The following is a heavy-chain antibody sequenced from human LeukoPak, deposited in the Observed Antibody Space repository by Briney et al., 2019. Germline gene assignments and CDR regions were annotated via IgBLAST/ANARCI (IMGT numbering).Heavy chain of an antibody. J-gene: IGHJ4*02. CDR3: ARDYGDSPFDY. Sequence: PGGSLRLSCTVPGGSISSYYWSWLRQPPGKGLEWIGYIYYSGSTNYNPSLKSRVTISVDTSKNQFSLKLSSVTAADTAVYYCARDYGDSPFDYWGQGTLVTVSS. D-gene: IGHD4-17*01. CDR1: GGSISSYY. CDR2: IYYSGST. V-gene: IGHV4-59*01.